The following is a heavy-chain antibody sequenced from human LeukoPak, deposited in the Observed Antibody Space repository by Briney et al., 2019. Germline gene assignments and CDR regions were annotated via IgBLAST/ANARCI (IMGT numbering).Heavy chain of an antibody. D-gene: IGHD6-13*01. Sequence: PGGSLRLSCAASGFTFSSYAMSWVRQAPGKGLEWVSAISGSGGSTYYADSVKGRFTISRDDSKNTLYLQMNSLRAEDTAVYYCAKGRGIAAAGTTFDYWGQGTLATVSS. CDR3: AKGRGIAAAGTTFDY. V-gene: IGHV3-23*01. CDR1: GFTFSSYA. J-gene: IGHJ4*02. CDR2: ISGSGGST.